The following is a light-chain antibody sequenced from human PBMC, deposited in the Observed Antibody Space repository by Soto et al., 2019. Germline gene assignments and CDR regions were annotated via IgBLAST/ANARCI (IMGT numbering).Light chain of an antibody. CDR1: SSNIGSSY. V-gene: IGLV1-47*01. J-gene: IGLJ2*01. Sequence: QAVVTQPPSASGTPGQRVTISCSGSSSNIGSSYVFWYQQLPGTAPKLLIYTNNQRPSGVPDRFSGSKSGTSASLAISGLRSEDEADYYCATWDDSLSGPVFGGGTQLTVL. CDR2: TNN. CDR3: ATWDDSLSGPV.